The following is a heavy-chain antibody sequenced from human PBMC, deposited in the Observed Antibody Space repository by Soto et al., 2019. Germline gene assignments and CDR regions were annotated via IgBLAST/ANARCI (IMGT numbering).Heavy chain of an antibody. CDR1: GYSFTSYW. CDR3: ARLFVVVPAANYYYYGMDF. Sequence: PGESLKISCKGSGYSFTSYWISWVRQMPGKGLEWMGRIDPSDSYTNYGPSFQGHVTISADKSISTAYLQWSSLKASDTAMYYCARLFVVVPAANYYYYGMDFWGQGTTVTVSS. V-gene: IGHV5-10-1*01. J-gene: IGHJ6*02. CDR2: IDPSDSYT. D-gene: IGHD2-2*01.